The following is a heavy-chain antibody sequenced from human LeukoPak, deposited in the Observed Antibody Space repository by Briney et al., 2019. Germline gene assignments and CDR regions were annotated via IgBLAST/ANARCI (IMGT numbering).Heavy chain of an antibody. V-gene: IGHV1-2*02. CDR1: GYTFTDYY. D-gene: IGHD3-10*01. CDR2: INPNVGAT. J-gene: IGHJ5*01. Sequence: GASVKVSCKASGYTFTDYYIHWVRQAPGQGLEWMGWINPNVGATNYALKFQGRVSLTRDTSISTAYMQLSRLRYDDTAVYYCARYIMVRGVIRYWFDSWGQGTLVTVSS. CDR3: ARYIMVRGVIRYWFDS.